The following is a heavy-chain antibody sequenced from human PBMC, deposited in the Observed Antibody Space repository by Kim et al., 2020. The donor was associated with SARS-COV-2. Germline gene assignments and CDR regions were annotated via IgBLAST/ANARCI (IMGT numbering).Heavy chain of an antibody. Sequence: DTGYTPPFQGQVTIPADKSISTAYLQWSSLKASDTAMYYCARFGLGYFDLWGRGTLVTVSS. V-gene: IGHV5-51*01. D-gene: IGHD3-9*01. CDR3: ARFGLGYFDL. J-gene: IGHJ2*01. CDR2: DT.